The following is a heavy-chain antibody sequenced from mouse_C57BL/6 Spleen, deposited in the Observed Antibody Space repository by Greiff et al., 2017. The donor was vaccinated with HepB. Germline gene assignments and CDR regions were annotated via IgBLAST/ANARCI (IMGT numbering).Heavy chain of an antibody. CDR3: AYYYGSSYGY. V-gene: IGHV1-64*01. J-gene: IGHJ2*01. CDR2: IHPNSGST. D-gene: IGHD1-1*01. Sequence: VKLQQPGAELVKPGASVKLSCKASGYTFTSYWMHWVKQRPGQGLEWIGMIHPNSGSTNYNEKFKSKATLTVDKSSSTAYMQLSSLTSEDSAVYYCAYYYGSSYGYWGQGTTLTVSS. CDR1: GYTFTSYW.